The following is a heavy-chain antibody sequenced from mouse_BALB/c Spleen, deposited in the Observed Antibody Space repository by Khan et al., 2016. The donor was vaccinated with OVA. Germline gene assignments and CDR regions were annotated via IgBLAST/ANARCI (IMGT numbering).Heavy chain of an antibody. V-gene: IGHV1S136*01. CDR2: INPYNDGT. D-gene: IGHD1-1*01. J-gene: IGHJ3*01. CDR3: ARDYESSFCFAY. CDR1: GYTFTNYI. Sequence: VQLQQPGPELVKPGASVKMSCKASGYTFTNYIIHWVRQKPGQGLEWIGDINPYNDGTKNNEKFKGKATLTSDKSSSTAYMELSGLPSEDSAFYCCARDYESSFCFAYWGQGTLVTVSA.